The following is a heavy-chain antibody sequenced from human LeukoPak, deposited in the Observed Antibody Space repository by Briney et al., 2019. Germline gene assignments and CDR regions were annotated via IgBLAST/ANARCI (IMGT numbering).Heavy chain of an antibody. J-gene: IGHJ4*02. Sequence: GGSLRLSCAASGFTFSSYAMSWVRQAPGKGLEWVSAISGCGGSTYYADSVKGRFTISRDNSKNTLYLQMNSLRAEDTAVYYCAKDCNYDSSGYLGWGQGTLVTVSS. CDR1: GFTFSSYA. V-gene: IGHV3-23*01. CDR3: AKDCNYDSSGYLG. D-gene: IGHD3-22*01. CDR2: ISGCGGST.